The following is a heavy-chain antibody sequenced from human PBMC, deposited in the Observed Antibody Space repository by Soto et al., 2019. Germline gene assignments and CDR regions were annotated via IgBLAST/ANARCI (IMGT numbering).Heavy chain of an antibody. CDR1: GFNFTKYD. J-gene: IGHJ4*02. V-gene: IGHV3-13*01. Sequence: GGSLRLSCEASGFNFTKYDMHWVRQVTGKGLEWVSNIGSAGDTSYAGSVKGRFTISRVNAKNSLYLQMNSLRAEDTAVYYCTRVLWFGELFFDYWGEGTPVTVSS. CDR3: TRVLWFGELFFDY. D-gene: IGHD3-10*01. CDR2: IGSAGDT.